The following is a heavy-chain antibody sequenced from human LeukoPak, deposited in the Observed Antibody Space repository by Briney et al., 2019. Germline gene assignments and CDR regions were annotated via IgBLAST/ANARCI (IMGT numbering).Heavy chain of an antibody. D-gene: IGHD3-22*01. CDR3: ARGVNYYDSSGYYYPAPFDY. Sequence: QAGGSLRLSCAASGFTVSSNYMSWVRQAPGKGLEWVSVIYSGGSIYYADSVKGRFTISRDNSKNTLYLQMNSLRAEDTAVYYCARGVNYYDSSGYYYPAPFDYWGQGTLVTVSS. CDR2: IYSGGSI. J-gene: IGHJ4*02. CDR1: GFTVSSNY. V-gene: IGHV3-53*01.